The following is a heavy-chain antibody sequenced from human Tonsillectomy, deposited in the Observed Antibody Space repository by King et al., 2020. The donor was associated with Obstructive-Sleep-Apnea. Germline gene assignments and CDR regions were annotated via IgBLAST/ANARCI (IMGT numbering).Heavy chain of an antibody. D-gene: IGHD1-26*01. CDR3: ARGYSGSYVP. CDR2: ISSTGSTT. Sequence: VQLVESGGGLVKPGGSLRLSCAVSVFNLSDYYMSWIRQAPGKGLEWVSYISSTGSTTYYADSVKGRFTVSRDNAMNSLYLQMNSLSAEDTAVYYCARGYSGSYVPWGQGTLVTVSS. CDR1: VFNLSDYY. J-gene: IGHJ4*02. V-gene: IGHV3-11*01.